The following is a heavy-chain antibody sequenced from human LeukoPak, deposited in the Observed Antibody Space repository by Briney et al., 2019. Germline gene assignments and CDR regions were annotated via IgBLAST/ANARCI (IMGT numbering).Heavy chain of an antibody. J-gene: IGHJ4*02. CDR3: AKDVQSRWYSSGWLYYFDY. CDR1: GFTFSSYA. V-gene: IGHV3-23*01. D-gene: IGHD6-19*01. Sequence: GGSLRLSCAASGFTFSSYAMSWVRQAPGKGLEWVSAISGSGGSTYYADSVKGRFTISRDNSKNTLYLQMNSLRAEDTAVYYCAKDVQSRWYSSGWLYYFDYWGQGTLVTVSS. CDR2: ISGSGGST.